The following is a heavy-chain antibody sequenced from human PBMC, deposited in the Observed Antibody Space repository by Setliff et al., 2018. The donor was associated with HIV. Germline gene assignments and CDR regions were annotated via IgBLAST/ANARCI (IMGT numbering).Heavy chain of an antibody. CDR1: GGSISSYY. D-gene: IGHD3-22*01. CDR3: ARGLSFYDPGGFDY. CDR2: IYTSGST. J-gene: IGHJ4*02. V-gene: IGHV4-4*09. Sequence: PSETLSLTCTVSGGSISSYYWSWIRQPPGKGLEWIGYIYTSGSTTYNPSLKRRVTISVDTSKNQFSLKLSSVTAADTAVYYCARGLSFYDPGGFDYWGQGTLVTVSS.